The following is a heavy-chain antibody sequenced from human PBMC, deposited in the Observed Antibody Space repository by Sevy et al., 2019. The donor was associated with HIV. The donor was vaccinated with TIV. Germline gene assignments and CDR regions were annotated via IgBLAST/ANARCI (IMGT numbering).Heavy chain of an antibody. V-gene: IGHV1-24*01. Sequence: ASVKVSCKVFGYSLSKLSMHWVRQAPGKGLEWMGSLDPGNGEITYAQTLQGRVTMTGDTSTDTAYMGLSSLTSEYTATYYCATVGLGYYSGSSYYQGDWFDPWGQGTLVTVSS. J-gene: IGHJ5*02. D-gene: IGHD2-15*01. CDR3: ATVGLGYYSGSSYYQGDWFDP. CDR2: LDPGNGEI. CDR1: GYSLSKLS.